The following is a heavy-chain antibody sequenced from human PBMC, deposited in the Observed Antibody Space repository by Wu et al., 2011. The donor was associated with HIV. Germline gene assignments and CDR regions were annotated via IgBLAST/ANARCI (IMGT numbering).Heavy chain of an antibody. V-gene: IGHV5-51*01. Sequence: VQLVQSGAEVKRPGESLKISCKGSGYRFTTYWIAWVRQMPGKGLEWMGIIYPGDSDTRYSPSFQGQVTISADKSITTAYLQWSSLKASDTAMYYCARPNGDYVTAFFDYWGQGTWSPSPQ. CDR2: IYPGDSDT. J-gene: IGHJ4*02. CDR1: GYRFTTYW. CDR3: ARPNGDYVTAFFDY. D-gene: IGHD4-17*01.